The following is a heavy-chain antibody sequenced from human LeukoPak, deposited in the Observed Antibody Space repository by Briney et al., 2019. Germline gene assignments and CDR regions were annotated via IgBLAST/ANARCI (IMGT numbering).Heavy chain of an antibody. CDR3: ARARDCSSTSCPLPYYYYYYMDV. D-gene: IGHD2-2*01. CDR1: GFTFSSYA. J-gene: IGHJ6*03. V-gene: IGHV3-30-3*01. CDR2: ISYDGSNK. Sequence: GGSLRLSCAASGFTFSSYAMHWVRQAPGKGLEWVAVISYDGSNKYYADSVKGRFTISRDNSKNTLYLQMNSLSAEDTAVYYCARARDCSSTSCPLPYYYYYYMDVWGKGTTVTVSS.